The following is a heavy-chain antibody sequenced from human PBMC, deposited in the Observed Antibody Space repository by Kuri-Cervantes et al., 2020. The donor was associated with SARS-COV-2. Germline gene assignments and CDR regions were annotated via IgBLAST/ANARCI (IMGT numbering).Heavy chain of an antibody. CDR2: INADNGNT. CDR3: ARVPLYCSSTSCLDY. D-gene: IGHD2-2*01. Sequence: ASVKVSCKASGYTFPSYSMHWGRQAPGQRLEWMGWINADNGNTKYSQKFQGRVTITRDTSASTAYMELSSMRSEDTAVYYCARVPLYCSSTSCLDYWGQGTLVPVSS. CDR1: GYTFPSYS. V-gene: IGHV1-3*01. J-gene: IGHJ4*02.